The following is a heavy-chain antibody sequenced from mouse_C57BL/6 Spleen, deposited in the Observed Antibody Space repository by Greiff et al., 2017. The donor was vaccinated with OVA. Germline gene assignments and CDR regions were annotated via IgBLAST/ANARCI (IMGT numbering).Heavy chain of an antibody. D-gene: IGHD5-1-1*01. CDR1: GYAFSSSW. V-gene: IGHV1-82*01. CDR2: IYPGDGDT. J-gene: IGHJ2*01. Sequence: QVQLQQSGPELVKPGASVKISCKASGYAFSSSWMNWVKQRPGKGLEWIGRIYPGDGDTNYNGKFKGKATLTADKSSSTAYMQLSSLTSEDSAVYFCARIPLDDWGQGTTLTVSS. CDR3: ARIPLDD.